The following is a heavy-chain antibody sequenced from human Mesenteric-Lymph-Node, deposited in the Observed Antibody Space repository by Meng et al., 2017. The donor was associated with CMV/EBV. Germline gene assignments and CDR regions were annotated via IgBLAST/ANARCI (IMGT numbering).Heavy chain of an antibody. V-gene: IGHV3-7*01. J-gene: IGHJ6*02. CDR3: ATPPGPGAIRNLDV. CDR2: IKQDGSER. D-gene: IGHD2-2*02. CDR1: GFTFSSYW. Sequence: GESLKISCAASGFTFSSYWMSWVRQAPGKGLEWVANIKQDGSERYYVDSVKGRFTISRDNAKNSLYLQMNGLRAEDTAVYYCATPPGPGAIRNLDVWGQGTTVTVSS.